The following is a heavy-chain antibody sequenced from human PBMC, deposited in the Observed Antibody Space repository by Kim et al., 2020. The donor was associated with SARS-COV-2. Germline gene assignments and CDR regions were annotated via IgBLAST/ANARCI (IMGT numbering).Heavy chain of an antibody. V-gene: IGHV4-34*01. J-gene: IGHJ4*02. CDR3: ARRAAGVDW. Sequence: GIANYTPSLKSRVTLSVDTSKNQFSLKLGSVTAADTAVYYCARRAAGVDWWGQGTPVTVSS. CDR2: GIA.